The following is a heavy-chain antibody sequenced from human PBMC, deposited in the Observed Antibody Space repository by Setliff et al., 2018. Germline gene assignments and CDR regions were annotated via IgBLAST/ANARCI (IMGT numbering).Heavy chain of an antibody. V-gene: IGHV3-30-3*01. Sequence: GGSLRLSCAASGFTFNGYAMNWVRQVPGKGLEWVAVISSDGNNKFHAESVKGRFTISRDISTNTLFLEIDSLRSEDTGLYYCAREGSIGWSQYFHHWGQGTQVTVSS. CDR3: AREGSIGWSQYFHH. CDR1: GFTFNGYA. D-gene: IGHD6-19*01. CDR2: ISSDGNNK. J-gene: IGHJ1*01.